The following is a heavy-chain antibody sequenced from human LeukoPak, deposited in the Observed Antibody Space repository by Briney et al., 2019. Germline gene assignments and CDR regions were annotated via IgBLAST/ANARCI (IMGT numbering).Heavy chain of an antibody. V-gene: IGHV3-7*01. D-gene: IGHD1-26*01. CDR2: IKKDGSEK. CDR3: ARALAPEVGSTPEY. Sequence: QPGGSLRLSCAASGFTFSNYWMTWVRQAPGKGLEWVANIKKDGSEKNYVDSVKGRFTISRDNAKNSLCLQMNSLRAEDTAVYYCARALAPEVGSTPEYWGQGTLVTVSS. J-gene: IGHJ4*02. CDR1: GFTFSNYW.